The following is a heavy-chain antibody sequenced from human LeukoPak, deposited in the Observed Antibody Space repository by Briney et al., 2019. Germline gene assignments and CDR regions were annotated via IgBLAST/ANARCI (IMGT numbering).Heavy chain of an antibody. CDR2: IYNSGTT. Sequence: PSETLSLTCSVSFGSIRDYYWSWIRQPPGKGREWIGYIYNSGTTNYNPSLKGQVTISVDTSKNPFSLKLSSVTAADTAIYYCARGKKYPGVFDYWGQGTQVTVSS. CDR1: FGSIRDYY. CDR3: ARGKKYPGVFDY. D-gene: IGHD2/OR15-2a*01. J-gene: IGHJ4*02. V-gene: IGHV4-59*01.